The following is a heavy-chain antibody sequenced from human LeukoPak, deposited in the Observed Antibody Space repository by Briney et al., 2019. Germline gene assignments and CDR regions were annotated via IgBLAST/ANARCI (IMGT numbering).Heavy chain of an antibody. CDR3: AKPEGNFWSGFDY. J-gene: IGHJ4*02. CDR1: GFTFSSYG. V-gene: IGHV3-30*02. D-gene: IGHD3-3*01. Sequence: PGGSLRLSCAASGFTFSSYGMHWVRQAPGKGLEWVAFIRYDGSNKYYADSVKGRFTISRDNSKNTLYLQMNSLRAEDTAVYYCAKPEGNFWSGFDYWGQGTLVTVSS. CDR2: IRYDGSNK.